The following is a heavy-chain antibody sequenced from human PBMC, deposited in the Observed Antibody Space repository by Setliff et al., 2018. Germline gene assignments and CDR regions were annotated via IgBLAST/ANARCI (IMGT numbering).Heavy chain of an antibody. CDR1: GVSVNSLTW. V-gene: IGHV4-28*03. CDR3: ARGHPPSDSSGYYYAY. J-gene: IGHJ4*02. CDR2: IYHDGNP. D-gene: IGHD3-22*01. Sequence: PSETLSLTCAVSGVSVNSLTWWSWVRQTPGKGLEWIGFIYHDGNPKFNPSVNYNPSLKSRVTISVDTSKNQISLKLSSVTAADTAVYYCARGHPPSDSSGYYYAYWGQGTLVTVSS.